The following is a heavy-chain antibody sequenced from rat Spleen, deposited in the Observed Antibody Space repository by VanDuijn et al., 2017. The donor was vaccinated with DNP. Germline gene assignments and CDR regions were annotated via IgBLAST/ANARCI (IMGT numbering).Heavy chain of an antibody. CDR2: NLYHGGGT. Sequence: EVQLVESGGDLVQPGTSLKLSCIASGFTVSDYNMAWVRQAPKKGLEWIASNLYHGGGTYYRDSVKGRFTISRDNAKSTLYLQMDSLRSEETATYYCVPSRGLAYWGRGTLVTVSS. J-gene: IGHJ3*01. D-gene: IGHD1-1*01. V-gene: IGHV5S10*01. CDR1: GFTVSDYN. CDR3: VPSRGLAY.